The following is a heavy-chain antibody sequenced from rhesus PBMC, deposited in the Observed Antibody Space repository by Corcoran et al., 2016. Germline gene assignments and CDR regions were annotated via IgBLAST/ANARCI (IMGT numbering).Heavy chain of an antibody. CDR2: IYGSRDTN. D-gene: IGHD5-24*01. CDR1: GGSISDSYY. CDR3: ARDGGVRGYSLSEYFEF. J-gene: IGHJ1*01. V-gene: IGHV4-106*01. Sequence: QVQLQESGPGLVKPSETLSLTCAVSGGSISDSYYWSWIRQPPGKGLEWSGYIYGSRDTNSYNSPLWVRDTLTTNTAKYQFSLKLSSVASADTAVYYGARDGGVRGYSLSEYFEFWGQGALVTVSS.